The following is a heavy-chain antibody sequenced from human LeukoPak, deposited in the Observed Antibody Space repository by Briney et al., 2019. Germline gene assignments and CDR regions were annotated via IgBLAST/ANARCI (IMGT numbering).Heavy chain of an antibody. Sequence: GESLKISCKGSGYSFTSYWIGWVRQMPGKGLEWMGIIYPGDSDTRYSPSFQGQVTISADKSISTAYLQWSSLKAPDTAMYYCARHQNVLRYFWPRGDAFDIWGQGTMVTVSS. D-gene: IGHD3-9*01. J-gene: IGHJ3*02. CDR2: IYPGDSDT. V-gene: IGHV5-51*01. CDR3: ARHQNVLRYFWPRGDAFDI. CDR1: GYSFTSYW.